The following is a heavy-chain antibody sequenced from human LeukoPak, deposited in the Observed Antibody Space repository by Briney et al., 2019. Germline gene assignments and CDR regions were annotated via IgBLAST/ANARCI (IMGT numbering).Heavy chain of an antibody. V-gene: IGHV1-24*01. J-gene: IGHJ3*02. CDR3: ATDESLSWATGTTRAFDI. D-gene: IGHD1-1*01. CDR1: GYTLTELS. Sequence: ASVKVSCKVSGYTLTELSMHWVRQAPGKGLERMGGFDPEDGETIYAQKFQGRVTMTEDTSTDTAYMELSSLRSEDTAVYYCATDESLSWATGTTRAFDIWGQGTMVTVSS. CDR2: FDPEDGET.